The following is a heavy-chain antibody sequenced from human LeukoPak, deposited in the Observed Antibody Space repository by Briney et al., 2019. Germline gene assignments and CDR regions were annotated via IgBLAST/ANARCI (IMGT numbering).Heavy chain of an antibody. Sequence: ASVKVSCKASGYTFTGYYMHWVRQAPGQGLEWMGWINPNSGGTSYAQKFQGRVTMTRDTSISTAYMELSRLRSDDTAVYYCARDVIVVVPAARFDYWGQGTLVTVSS. D-gene: IGHD2-2*01. CDR2: INPNSGGT. V-gene: IGHV1-2*02. CDR3: ARDVIVVVPAARFDY. J-gene: IGHJ4*02. CDR1: GYTFTGYY.